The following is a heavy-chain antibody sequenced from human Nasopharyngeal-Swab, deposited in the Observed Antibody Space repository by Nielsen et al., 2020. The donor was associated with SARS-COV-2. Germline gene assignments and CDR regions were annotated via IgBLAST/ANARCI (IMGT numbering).Heavy chain of an antibody. V-gene: IGHV4-59*01. CDR1: GGSISGYY. J-gene: IGHJ6*02. CDR3: ARGPRFNYYYYGMDV. D-gene: IGHD3-10*01. Sequence: SETLSLTCTVSGGSISGYYWSWIRQPPGKGLEWIGYIYYSGSTNYNPSLKSRVTISVDTSKNQFSLKLSSVTAADTAVYYCARGPRFNYYYYGMDVWGQGTTVTVSS. CDR2: IYYSGST.